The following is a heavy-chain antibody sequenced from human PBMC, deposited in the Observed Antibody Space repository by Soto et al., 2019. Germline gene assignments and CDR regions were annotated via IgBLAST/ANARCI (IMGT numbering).Heavy chain of an antibody. CDR1: GGSISSYY. V-gene: IGHV4-59*01. J-gene: IGHJ6*02. CDR2: IYYSGST. CDR3: ARGSSDSHYDFCSGHYYYYYGMAG. D-gene: IGHD3-3*01. Sequence: SETLSLTCTVSGGSISSYYWSWILQPPGKGLEWIGYIYYSGSTNYNPSLKSRVTISVDTSKNQFSLKLSSVTAADTAVYYCARGSSDSHYDFCSGHYYYYYGMAGWGQGTKVIVSS.